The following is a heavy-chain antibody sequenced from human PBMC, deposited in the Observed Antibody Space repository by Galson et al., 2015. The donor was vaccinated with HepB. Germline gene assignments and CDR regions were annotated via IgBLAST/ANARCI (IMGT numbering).Heavy chain of an antibody. CDR3: ARERGDCSSTSCYPDAFDI. J-gene: IGHJ3*02. CDR1: GYTFTSYG. CDR2: ISAYNGNT. D-gene: IGHD2-2*01. Sequence: SVKVSCKASGYTFTSYGISWVRQAPGQGLEWMGWISAYNGNTNYAQKLQGRVTMTTDTSTSTAYMELRSLRSDDTAVYYCARERGDCSSTSCYPDAFDIWGQGTMVTVSS. V-gene: IGHV1-18*04.